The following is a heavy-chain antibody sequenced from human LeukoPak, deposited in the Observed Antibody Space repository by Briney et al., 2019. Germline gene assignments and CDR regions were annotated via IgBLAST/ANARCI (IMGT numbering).Heavy chain of an antibody. V-gene: IGHV3-33*01. D-gene: IGHD6-13*01. CDR3: ARLDIAAAGTAAFDI. CDR1: VISFSSYR. Sequence: GASLRLSCAAPVISFSSYRMHWVREAPCKGLEWVEVIWYDGSKKYYADSVKGRFTISRDNAKNSLYLQMNSLRAEDTAVYYCARLDIAAAGTAAFDIWGRGTMVTVSS. CDR2: IWYDGSKK. J-gene: IGHJ3*02.